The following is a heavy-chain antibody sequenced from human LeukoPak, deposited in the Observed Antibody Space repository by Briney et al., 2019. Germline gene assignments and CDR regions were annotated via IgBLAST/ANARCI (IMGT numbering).Heavy chain of an antibody. J-gene: IGHJ4*02. CDR3: AKDLDCSGGTCHKAFDC. Sequence: GGSLRLSCVASGFTLSTYGMHWVRQAPGKGLEWVAFIRYDGSDKFYGDSVKGRFTTSRDNSKNTLYLQMSRLRVEDAAVYYCAKDLDCSGGTCHKAFDCWGQGTLVTVSS. D-gene: IGHD2-15*01. CDR2: IRYDGSDK. V-gene: IGHV3-30*02. CDR1: GFTLSTYG.